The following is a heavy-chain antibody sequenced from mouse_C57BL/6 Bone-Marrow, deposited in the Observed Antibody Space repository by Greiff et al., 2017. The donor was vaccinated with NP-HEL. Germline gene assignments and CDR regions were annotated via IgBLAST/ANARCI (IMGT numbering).Heavy chain of an antibody. CDR1: GYTFTNYW. CDR2: IDPNSGGT. D-gene: IGHD1-1*01. J-gene: IGHJ2*01. CDR3: ARYYYGSAYVDY. Sequence: QVQLQQPGAELVKPGASVKLSCKASGYTFTNYWMHWVKQRPGRGLEWIGRIDPNSGGTKYNEKCKSKATLTVDKPYSTAYMQLNNLTSEDYAVDYCARYYYGSAYVDYRGKGTTLTVSS. V-gene: IGHV1-72*01.